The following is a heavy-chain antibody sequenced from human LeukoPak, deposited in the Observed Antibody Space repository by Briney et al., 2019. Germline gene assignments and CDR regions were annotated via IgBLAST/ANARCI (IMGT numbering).Heavy chain of an antibody. D-gene: IGHD3-10*01. CDR1: GFNFRGYT. Sequence: GGSLRLSCAASGFNFRGYTMNWVRQAPXXXLEWVSSISSSGSSIYYAESVKGRFTISRDNARNSLYLQMDSLRAEDTALYYCAPYYYGSGSYSYGMDVWGQGTTVTVSS. CDR2: ISSSGSSI. J-gene: IGHJ6*02. V-gene: IGHV3-21*01. CDR3: APYYYGSGSYSYGMDV.